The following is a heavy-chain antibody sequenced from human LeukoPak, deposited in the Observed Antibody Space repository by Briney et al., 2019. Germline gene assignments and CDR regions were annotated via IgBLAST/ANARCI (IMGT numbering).Heavy chain of an antibody. CDR3: ARITYDFWSGYYMPDDH. Sequence: ASVKVSCKASGYTFTNYGISWVPQAPGQGLEWMGWISIYNGNTDYAQKLRGRVTMTTDTSTSTAYMELRSLRSDDTAVYYCARITYDFWSGYYMPDDHWGQGTLVTVSS. V-gene: IGHV1-18*01. CDR2: ISIYNGNT. J-gene: IGHJ5*02. CDR1: GYTFTNYG. D-gene: IGHD3-3*01.